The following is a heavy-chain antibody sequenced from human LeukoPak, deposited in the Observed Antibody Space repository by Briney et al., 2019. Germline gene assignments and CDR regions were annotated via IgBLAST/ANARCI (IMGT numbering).Heavy chain of an antibody. Sequence: SVKGRFTISRDNSRNTLYLQMSSLRADDTAVYYCAKRVYNGYFFDYWGQGTLVTVSS. J-gene: IGHJ4*02. CDR3: AKRVYNGYFFDY. V-gene: IGHV3-23*01. D-gene: IGHD2-8*01.